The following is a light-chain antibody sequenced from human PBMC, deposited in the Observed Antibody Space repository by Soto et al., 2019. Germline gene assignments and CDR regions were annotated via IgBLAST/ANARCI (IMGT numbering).Light chain of an antibody. CDR1: SSNIGSNT. V-gene: IGLV1-44*01. CDR3: AAWDDSLNGPDVV. J-gene: IGLJ2*01. CDR2: SNS. Sequence: QSVLTQPPSASGTPEQRVTISCSGSSSNIGSNTVNWYQQLPGTAPKLLIYSNSQRPSGVPDRFSGSKSGTSASLAISGLQSEDEADYYCAAWDDSLNGPDVVFGGGTKLTVL.